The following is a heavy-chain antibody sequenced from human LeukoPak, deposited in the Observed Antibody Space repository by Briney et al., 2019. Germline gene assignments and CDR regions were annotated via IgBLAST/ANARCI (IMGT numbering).Heavy chain of an antibody. CDR2: ISGSGGST. CDR1: GFTFSSYA. D-gene: IGHD3-16*01. Sequence: GGSLRLSCAASGFTFSSYAMSWVRQAPGKGLECVSAISGSGGSTYYADSVKGRFTISRDNSKNTLYLQMNSLRAEDTAVYYCAKRLGDYYYGMDVWGQGTTATVSS. V-gene: IGHV3-23*01. CDR3: AKRLGDYYYGMDV. J-gene: IGHJ6*02.